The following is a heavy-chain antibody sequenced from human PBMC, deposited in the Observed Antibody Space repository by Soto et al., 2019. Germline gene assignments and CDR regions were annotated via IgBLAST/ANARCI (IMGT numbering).Heavy chain of an antibody. CDR3: ARVAVVTSSSYYFDY. V-gene: IGHV2-70*11. Sequence: SGPTLVNPTQTLTLTCTFSGFSLSTSGMCVSWIRQPPGKALEWLARIDWDDDKYYSTSLKTRLTISKDTSKNQVVLTMTNMDPVDTATYYCARVAVVTSSSYYFDYWGQGTLVTVSS. CDR1: GFSLSTSGMC. J-gene: IGHJ4*02. CDR2: IDWDDDK. D-gene: IGHD3-22*01.